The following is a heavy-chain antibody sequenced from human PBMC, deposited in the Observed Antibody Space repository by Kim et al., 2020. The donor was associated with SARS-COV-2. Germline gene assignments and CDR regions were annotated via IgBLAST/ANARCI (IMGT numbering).Heavy chain of an antibody. CDR3: ARDLVSPRGYYYGMDG. D-gene: IGHD3-10*01. CDR1: GFTFSSYA. Sequence: GGSLRLSCAASGFTFSSYAMHWVRQAPGKGLEWVAVISYDGSNKYYADSVKGRFTISRDNSKNTLYLQMNSLRAEDTAVYYCARDLVSPRGYYYGMDGWGQGTTVTVSS. V-gene: IGHV3-30-3*01. CDR2: ISYDGSNK. J-gene: IGHJ6*02.